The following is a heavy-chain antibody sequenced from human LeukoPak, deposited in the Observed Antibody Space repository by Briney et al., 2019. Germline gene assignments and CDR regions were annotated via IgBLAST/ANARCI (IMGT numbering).Heavy chain of an antibody. D-gene: IGHD6-19*01. CDR1: GYTFTSYG. Sequence: ASVKVSCKASGYTFTSYGISWVRQAPGQGLEWMGWISAYNGNTNYAQKLQGRVTMTTDTSTSTAYMELRSLRSDNTAVYYCARDTGSGWYGEIDYWGQGTLVTVSS. CDR2: ISAYNGNT. V-gene: IGHV1-18*01. CDR3: ARDTGSGWYGEIDY. J-gene: IGHJ4*02.